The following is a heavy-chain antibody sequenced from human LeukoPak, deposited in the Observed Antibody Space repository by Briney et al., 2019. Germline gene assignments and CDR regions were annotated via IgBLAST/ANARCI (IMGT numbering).Heavy chain of an antibody. CDR2: VNHSGTS. CDR1: GESFSGHY. J-gene: IGHJ4*02. V-gene: IGHV4-34*01. D-gene: IGHD2-15*01. Sequence: SETLSLTCAVYGESFSGHYWSWIRQPPGKGLEWIGEVNHSGTSNYNPSLKSRVTISVDTSKNQFSLKLRSVTTADTAVYYCARRASVAATLDYWGQGTLVTVSS. CDR3: ARRASVAATLDY.